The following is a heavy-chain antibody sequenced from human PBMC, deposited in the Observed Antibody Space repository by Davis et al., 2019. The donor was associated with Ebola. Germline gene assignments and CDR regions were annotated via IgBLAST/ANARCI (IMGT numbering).Heavy chain of an antibody. CDR3: ARSDV. CDR1: GFTFDDYA. D-gene: IGHD5-24*01. J-gene: IGHJ6*02. Sequence: SLKISCAASGFTFDDYAMHWVRQAPGKGLEWVSGISWNSGTIGYADSVKGRFTISRDNAKYSLYLQMKSLRAEDTAVYYCARSDVWGQGTTVTVSS. CDR2: ISWNSGTI. V-gene: IGHV3-9*01.